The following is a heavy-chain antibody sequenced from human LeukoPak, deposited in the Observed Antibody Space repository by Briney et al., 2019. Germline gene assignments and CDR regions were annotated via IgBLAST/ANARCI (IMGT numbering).Heavy chain of an antibody. CDR3: AKVFTEAEYFDY. CDR1: GFTFSSYG. CDR2: ISYDGSNK. V-gene: IGHV3-30*18. Sequence: GGSLRLSCAASGFTFSSYGMHWVRQAPGKGLEWVAVISYDGSNKYYADSVKGRFTISRDNSKNTLYLQMNGLRAEDTAVYYCAKVFTEAEYFDYWGQGTLVTVSS. J-gene: IGHJ4*02. D-gene: IGHD6-13*01.